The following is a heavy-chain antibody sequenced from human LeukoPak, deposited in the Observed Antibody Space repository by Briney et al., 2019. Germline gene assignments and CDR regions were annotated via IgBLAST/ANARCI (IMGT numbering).Heavy chain of an antibody. CDR1: GFTFSSYA. CDR3: AKLNYTYGPQQTLDY. CDR2: ITGSGGSA. V-gene: IGHV3-23*01. D-gene: IGHD5-18*01. J-gene: IGHJ4*02. Sequence: PGGSLRLSCGASGFTFSSYAMSWVRQAPGKGLEWVSVITGSGGSAYFADSVKGRFTISRDNSKNTLYLQMSSLRAEDTAVYYRAKLNYTYGPQQTLDYWGQGTLVTVSS.